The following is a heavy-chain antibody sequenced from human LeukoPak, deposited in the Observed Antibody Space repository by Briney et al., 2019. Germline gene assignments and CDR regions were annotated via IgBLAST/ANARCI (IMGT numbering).Heavy chain of an antibody. CDR1: GFTFSSYA. CDR2: ISGNGGSA. CDR3: AKIERWLVHGFDL. Sequence: GGSLRLSCAASGFTFSSYAMNWVRQAPGKGLEWVASISGNGGSAYYADSVKGRFTISRDNSRNAVFLQMISPRDDDTAIYYCAKIERWLVHGFDLWGRGPLVTVSS. V-gene: IGHV3-23*01. J-gene: IGHJ2*01. D-gene: IGHD6-19*01.